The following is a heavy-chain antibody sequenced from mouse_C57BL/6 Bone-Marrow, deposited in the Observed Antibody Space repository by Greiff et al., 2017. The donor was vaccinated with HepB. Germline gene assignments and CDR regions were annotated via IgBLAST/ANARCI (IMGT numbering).Heavy chain of an antibody. J-gene: IGHJ4*01. CDR3: ARGEYDYDGYAMDY. CDR1: GFSLTSYG. D-gene: IGHD2-4*01. Sequence: VHLVESGPGLVQPSQSLSITCTVSGFSLTSYGVHWVRQSPGKGLEWLGVIWSGGSTDYNAAFISRLSISKDNSKSQVFFKMNSLQADDTAIYYCARGEYDYDGYAMDYWGQGTSVTVSS. CDR2: IWSGGST. V-gene: IGHV2-2*01.